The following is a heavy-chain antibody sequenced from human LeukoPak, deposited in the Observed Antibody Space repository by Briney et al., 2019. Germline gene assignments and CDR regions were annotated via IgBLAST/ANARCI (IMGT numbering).Heavy chain of an antibody. Sequence: PSQTLSLTCTVSGDSISSGDYYWSWIRQPAGKGLEWIGRISSSGSTNYNPSLKSRVTISVDTSKNQFSLKLSSVTATDTAVYYCARAGYSGSDFSVWGKGSTVTVSS. D-gene: IGHD5-12*01. CDR2: ISSSGST. CDR1: GDSISSGDYY. V-gene: IGHV4-61*02. J-gene: IGHJ6*04. CDR3: ARAGYSGSDFSV.